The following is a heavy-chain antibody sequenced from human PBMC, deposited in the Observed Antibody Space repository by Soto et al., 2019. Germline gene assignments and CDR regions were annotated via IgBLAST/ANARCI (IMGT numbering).Heavy chain of an antibody. CDR1: GYTFTGYY. V-gene: IGHV1-2*04. CDR3: ARGRGSGSYYESPYYFDY. CDR2: INPNSGGT. Sequence: ASVKVSCKASGYTFTGYYMHWVRQAPGQGLEWMGWINPNSGGTNYAQKFQGWVTMTRDTSISTAYMELSRLRSDDTAVYYCARGRGSGSYYESPYYFDYWGQGTLVTVSS. D-gene: IGHD1-26*01. J-gene: IGHJ4*02.